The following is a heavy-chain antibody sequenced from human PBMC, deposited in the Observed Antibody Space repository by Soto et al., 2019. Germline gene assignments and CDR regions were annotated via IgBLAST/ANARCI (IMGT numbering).Heavy chain of an antibody. Sequence: ASETRCLPCTGSGGILTPGNYLVGRVRQPPGKGLGWIGSIYFSGRTYYNSSLKSRVTISIDMSKNQFSLSLTSVTAADTAVYYCARHLSESGYDLNYWGQGTLVTVSS. CDR3: ARHLSESGYDLNY. V-gene: IGHV4-39*01. CDR1: GGILTPGNYL. CDR2: IYFSGRT. D-gene: IGHD5-12*01. J-gene: IGHJ4*02.